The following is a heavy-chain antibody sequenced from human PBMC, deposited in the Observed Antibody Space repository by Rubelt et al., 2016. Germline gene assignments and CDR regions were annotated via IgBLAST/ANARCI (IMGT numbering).Heavy chain of an antibody. CDR3: ARVISGVEYSSSWHFDY. CDR1: GYTFTSYG. CDR2: ISAYNGNT. V-gene: IGHV1-18*01. D-gene: IGHD6-13*01. J-gene: IGHJ4*02. Sequence: QVQLVQSGAEVKKPGASVKVSCKASGYTFTSYGISWVRQAPGQGLEWMGWISAYNGNTNYAQKLQGRVTMTTDTSTNTADMELRSLRSDDTAVYYCARVISGVEYSSSWHFDYWGQGTLVTVSS.